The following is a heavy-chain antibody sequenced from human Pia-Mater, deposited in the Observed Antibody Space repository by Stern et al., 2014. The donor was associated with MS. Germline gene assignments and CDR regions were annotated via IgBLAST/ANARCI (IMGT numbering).Heavy chain of an antibody. CDR2: MNPNNANT. CDR1: GYTFINYD. Sequence: VQLVESGSQVRKPGASVKVSCQASGYTFINYDIFWVRQATGHGLEWMGWMNPNNANTGHAQKFQGRVTMTRNTSISTAYMELSGLRSDDTAVYYCVRGGLSYGYGLDAWGQGTAVIVSS. D-gene: IGHD3-16*01. V-gene: IGHV1-8*01. CDR3: VRGGLSYGYGLDA. J-gene: IGHJ6*02.